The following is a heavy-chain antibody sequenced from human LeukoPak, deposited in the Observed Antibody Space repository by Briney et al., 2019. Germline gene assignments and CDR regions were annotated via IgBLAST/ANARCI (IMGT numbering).Heavy chain of an antibody. CDR3: ARLRVRGVIGAFDI. CDR1: GYSFTSHW. Sequence: GESLKFSCQGSGYSFTSHWISWVRQMPGKGLGWMGRIDPSDSYNNYRSSFQGHVTISADKSISTAYLQWSSLKASDTAMYYCARLRVRGVIGAFDIWGQGTMVTVSS. D-gene: IGHD3-10*01. CDR2: IDPSDSYN. V-gene: IGHV5-10-1*01. J-gene: IGHJ3*02.